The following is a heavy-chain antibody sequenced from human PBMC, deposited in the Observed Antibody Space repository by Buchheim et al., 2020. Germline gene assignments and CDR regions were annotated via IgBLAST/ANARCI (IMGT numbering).Heavy chain of an antibody. Sequence: EVQLVESGGGLVQPGGSLRLSCAASAFTFSSYSMNWVRQAPGKGLEWVSYISSSSSTIYYADSVKGRFTISRDNAKNSLDLKMNSLRDEDTAVYYCARAIFGVGYYYMDVWGKGTT. CDR1: AFTFSSYS. D-gene: IGHD3-3*01. V-gene: IGHV3-48*02. J-gene: IGHJ6*03. CDR2: ISSSSSTI. CDR3: ARAIFGVGYYYMDV.